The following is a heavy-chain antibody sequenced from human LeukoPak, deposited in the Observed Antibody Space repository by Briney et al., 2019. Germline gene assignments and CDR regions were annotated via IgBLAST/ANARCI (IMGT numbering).Heavy chain of an antibody. J-gene: IGHJ3*02. CDR1: GYTFTSYG. CDR3: ARDDISIAAAGSAFDI. V-gene: IGHV1-18*01. CDR2: ISAYNGNT. D-gene: IGHD6-13*01. Sequence: GASVKVSCKASGYTFTSYGISWVRQAPGQGLEWMGRISAYNGNTNYAQKLQGRVTMTTDTSTSTAYMELRSLRSDDTAVYYCARDDISIAAAGSAFDIWGQGTMVTVSS.